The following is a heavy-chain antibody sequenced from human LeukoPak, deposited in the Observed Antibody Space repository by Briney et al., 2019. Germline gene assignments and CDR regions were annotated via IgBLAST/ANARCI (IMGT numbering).Heavy chain of an antibody. CDR2: ISSSGSTI. D-gene: IGHD3-22*01. V-gene: IGHV3-48*03. CDR3: ARPYYDSSGYPDY. J-gene: IGHJ4*02. Sequence: SGGSLRLSCAASGFTFSSYEMNWVRQAPGKGLEWVSYISSSGSTIYYADSVKGRFTISRDNAKNSLYLQMNSLRAEDTAVYYCARPYYDSSGYPDYWGQGTLVTVSS. CDR1: GFTFSSYE.